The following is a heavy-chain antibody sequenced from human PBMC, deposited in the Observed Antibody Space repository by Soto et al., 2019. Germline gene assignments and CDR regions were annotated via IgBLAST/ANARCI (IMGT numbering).Heavy chain of an antibody. CDR2: IYWNDDK. D-gene: IGHD6-13*01. V-gene: IGHV2-5*01. CDR1: GFSLNTNGEA. CDR3: AQRLRIAAAADVDV. J-gene: IGHJ4*02. Sequence: QITLKESGPPVVKPTQTLTLTCTFSGFSLNTNGEAVGWIRQPPGKALEWLALIYWNDDKRYSPSLKNRLTVTNDTYKNQVVLTMPTLDPRDTATYYCAQRLRIAAAADVDVWGQGPLVSVSS.